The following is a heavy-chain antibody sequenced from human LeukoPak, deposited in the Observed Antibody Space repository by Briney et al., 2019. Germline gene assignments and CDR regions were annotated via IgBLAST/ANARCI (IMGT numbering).Heavy chain of an antibody. CDR3: ARAMVQVSYFYYMDV. Sequence: SETLSLTCAVYGGSFSGYYWSWIRQPPGKGLEWIGEINHSGSTNYNPSLKSRVTISLDTSKNQFSLRLSSVTAADTAVYYFARAMVQVSYFYYMDVWGKGTTVIVSS. V-gene: IGHV4-34*01. CDR2: INHSGST. D-gene: IGHD3-10*01. CDR1: GGSFSGYY. J-gene: IGHJ6*03.